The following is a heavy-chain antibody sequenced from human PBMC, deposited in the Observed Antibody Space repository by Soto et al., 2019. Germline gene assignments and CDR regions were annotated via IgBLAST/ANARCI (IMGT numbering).Heavy chain of an antibody. V-gene: IGHV1-69*06. Sequence: SVKVSCKASGGTFSSYAISWVRQAPGQGLEWMGGTIPIFGTANYAQKFQGRVTITADKSTSTAYMELSSLRSEDTAVYYCARSGAGEWEPQDYWGQGTLVTVSS. CDR3: ARSGAGEWEPQDY. CDR1: GGTFSSYA. D-gene: IGHD1-26*01. J-gene: IGHJ4*02. CDR2: TIPIFGTA.